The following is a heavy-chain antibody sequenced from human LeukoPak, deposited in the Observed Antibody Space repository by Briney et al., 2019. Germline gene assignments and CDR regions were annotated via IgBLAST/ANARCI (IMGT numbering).Heavy chain of an antibody. CDR2: INHSGST. D-gene: IGHD3-9*01. V-gene: IGHV4-34*01. J-gene: IGHJ4*02. CDR3: ARVSDTLTGFDY. Sequence: SETLSLTCAVYGGSFSGYYWSWIRQPPGKGLEWIGEINHSGSTNYNPSLKSRVTISVDTSKNQFSLKLSSVTAADTAEYYCARVSDTLTGFDYWGQGTLVTVSS. CDR1: GGSFSGYY.